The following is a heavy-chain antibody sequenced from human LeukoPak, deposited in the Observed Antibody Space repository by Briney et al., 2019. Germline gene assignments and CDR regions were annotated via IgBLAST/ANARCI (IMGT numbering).Heavy chain of an antibody. J-gene: IGHJ5*02. V-gene: IGHV7-4-1*02. CDR3: ARAFQSLGGLSLPDL. CDR2: IHPSTGNP. Sequence: ASVKVSCKASGYTFTNYAMNWVRQAPGQGLEWMGWIHPSTGNPTYAQGFTGRFVFSLDTSVSTTYPQIRSLKAEDTAVYYCARAFQSLGGLSLPDLWGQGTLVTVSS. CDR1: GYTFTNYA. D-gene: IGHD3-16*02.